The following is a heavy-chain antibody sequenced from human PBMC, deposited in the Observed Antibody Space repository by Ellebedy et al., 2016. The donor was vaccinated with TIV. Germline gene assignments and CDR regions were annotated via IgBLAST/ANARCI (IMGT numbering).Heavy chain of an antibody. CDR3: ARDLTQYASGAGLSDS. J-gene: IGHJ4*02. Sequence: PGGSLRLSCEASGFPFRNYAMHWVRQSPRKGLEWVAIVSFDIDKKFYTDSVKGRFTISRDNSKNTLYLDMNSLGVDDTAVYYCARDLTQYASGAGLSDSWGQGTLVTASS. CDR1: GFPFRNYA. D-gene: IGHD2-2*01. CDR2: VSFDIDKK. V-gene: IGHV3-30-3*01.